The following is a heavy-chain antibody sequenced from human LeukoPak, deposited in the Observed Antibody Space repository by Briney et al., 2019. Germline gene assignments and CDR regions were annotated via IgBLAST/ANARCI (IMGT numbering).Heavy chain of an antibody. V-gene: IGHV5-51*01. Sequence: GESLKISCKGSGYSFTSYWIGWVRQMPGQGLEWMGIISPGDSDTRYSPSFQGQVTISADKSISTAYLQWSSLKASDTAMYYCARNAIPDTAMVPLDYWGQGTLVTVSS. J-gene: IGHJ4*02. CDR3: ARNAIPDTAMVPLDY. CDR1: GYSFTSYW. CDR2: ISPGDSDT. D-gene: IGHD5-18*01.